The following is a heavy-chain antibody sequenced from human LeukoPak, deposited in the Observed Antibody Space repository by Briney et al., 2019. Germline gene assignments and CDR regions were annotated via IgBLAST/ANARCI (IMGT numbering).Heavy chain of an antibody. Sequence: GGSLRLSCAASGLTFSSYEMNWVRQVPGKGLEWVSHIRSSGSTKYYADSVKGRFTISRDNAKNSLYLQMNSLRAEDTAVYYCARDGYSYGFFDYWGQGSLVTVSS. J-gene: IGHJ4*02. CDR1: GLTFSSYE. D-gene: IGHD5-18*01. CDR3: ARDGYSYGFFDY. CDR2: IRSSGSTK. V-gene: IGHV3-48*03.